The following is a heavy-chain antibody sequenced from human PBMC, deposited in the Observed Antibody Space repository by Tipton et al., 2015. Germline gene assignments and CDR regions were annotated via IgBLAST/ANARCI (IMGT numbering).Heavy chain of an antibody. CDR1: GFTFTGDS. V-gene: IGHV3-21*01. J-gene: IGHJ4*01. CDR3: VRDPGRYFDY. Sequence: SLRLSCAASGFTFTGDSMNWVRQAPGKGLEWVSFISPSSRYIYYGDSVKGRFTISRDNRRNSLNLQMNSLRAEDTAVYYRVRDPGRYFDYWGHRTLATVSS. CDR2: ISPSSRYI.